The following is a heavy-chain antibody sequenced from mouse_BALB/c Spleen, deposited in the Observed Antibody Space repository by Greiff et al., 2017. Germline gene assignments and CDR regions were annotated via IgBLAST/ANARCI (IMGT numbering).Heavy chain of an antibody. CDR2: INPGSGGT. CDR3: ARMGYYGSSYDFDY. Sequence: VQLQQSGAELVRPGTSVKVSCKASGYAFTNYLIEWVKQRPGQGLEWIGVINPGSGGTNYNEKFKGKATLTADKSSSTAYMQLSSLTSDDSAVYFCARMGYYGSSYDFDYWGQGTTLTVSS. J-gene: IGHJ2*01. D-gene: IGHD1-1*01. V-gene: IGHV1-54*01. CDR1: GYAFTNYL.